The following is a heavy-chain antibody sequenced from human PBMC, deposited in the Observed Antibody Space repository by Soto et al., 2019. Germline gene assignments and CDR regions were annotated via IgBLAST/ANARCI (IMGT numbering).Heavy chain of an antibody. Sequence: KASETLSLTCTVSGDSISGGNYYWTWIRQHPGRGLEWIGYIYHTGTTHYSPSLQSRVTMSVDTSKNQISLTLTSLTPADTAVYFCARLYTYGYYHFDHWGQGTLVTVSS. D-gene: IGHD3-22*01. CDR3: ARLYTYGYYHFDH. CDR2: IYHTGTT. CDR1: GDSISGGNYY. J-gene: IGHJ4*02. V-gene: IGHV4-31*03.